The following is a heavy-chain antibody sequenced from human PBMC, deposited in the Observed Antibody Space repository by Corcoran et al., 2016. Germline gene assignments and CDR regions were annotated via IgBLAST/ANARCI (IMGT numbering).Heavy chain of an antibody. CDR2: ISPSSGAS. D-gene: IGHD1-26*01. CDR1: GYTFTDHS. J-gene: IGHJ4*02. Sequence: QVQLVQSGAEVKNPGASVKVSCRAAGYTFTDHSMHWVRQAPGQGLEWMGWISPSSGASKYAQNFQGRVTMTRDTSISVVYMELSSLRSDDTTGFYCAAESGGYGPLDYWGQGTLVTVSS. V-gene: IGHV1-2*02. CDR3: AAESGGYGPLDY.